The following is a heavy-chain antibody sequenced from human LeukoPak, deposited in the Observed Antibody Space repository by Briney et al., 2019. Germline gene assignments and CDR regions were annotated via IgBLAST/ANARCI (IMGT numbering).Heavy chain of an antibody. V-gene: IGHV4-31*03. Sequence: SETLSLTCTVSGGSISSGGYYWSWIRQHPGKGLEWIGHIYYSGSTYYNPSLKSRVTISVDTSKNQFSLKLSSVTAADTAVYYCARTALYYYDSSGYLFDIWGQGTMVTVSS. CDR2: IYYSGST. D-gene: IGHD3-22*01. CDR3: ARTALYYYDSSGYLFDI. CDR1: GGSISSGGYY. J-gene: IGHJ3*02.